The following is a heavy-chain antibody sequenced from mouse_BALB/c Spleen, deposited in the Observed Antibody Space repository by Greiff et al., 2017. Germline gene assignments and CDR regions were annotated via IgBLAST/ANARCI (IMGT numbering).Heavy chain of an antibody. CDR1: GYTFSSYW. V-gene: IGHV1-9*01. CDR2: ILPGSGST. J-gene: IGHJ4*01. D-gene: IGHD2-1*01. CDR3: AKDGNYGRGAMDY. Sequence: QVQLKQSGAELMKPGASVKISCKATGYTFSSYWIEWVKQRPGHGLEWIGEILPGSGSTNYNEKFKGKATFTADTSSNTAYMQLSSLTSEDSAVYYCAKDGNYGRGAMDYWGQGTSVTVSS.